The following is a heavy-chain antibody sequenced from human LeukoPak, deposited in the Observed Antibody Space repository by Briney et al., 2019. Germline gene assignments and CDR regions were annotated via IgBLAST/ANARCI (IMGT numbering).Heavy chain of an antibody. CDR1: GFTFSDYC. Sequence: GGSLRLSCAASGFTFSDYCMSWIRQAPGKGLEWVSYISSSGSTIYYADSVKGRFTISRDNAKNSLYLQMNSLRAEDTAVYYCARETYSSSWQNDYWGQGTLVTVSS. V-gene: IGHV3-11*04. D-gene: IGHD6-13*01. CDR2: ISSSGSTI. CDR3: ARETYSSSWQNDY. J-gene: IGHJ4*02.